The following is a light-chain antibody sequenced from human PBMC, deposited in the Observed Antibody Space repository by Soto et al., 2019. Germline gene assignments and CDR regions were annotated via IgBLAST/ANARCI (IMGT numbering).Light chain of an antibody. CDR3: QQSYSPLFT. V-gene: IGKV1-39*01. CDR1: QSISSF. CDR2: TAS. J-gene: IGKJ3*01. Sequence: DIQMTQSPSSLSASVGDRVTITCRASQSISSFLNWYQQKPGKAPKLLIYTASSLHSGVPSRFSGSGSGTDFTLTISSLQPEDFATYYCQQSYSPLFTFGPGTKVDI.